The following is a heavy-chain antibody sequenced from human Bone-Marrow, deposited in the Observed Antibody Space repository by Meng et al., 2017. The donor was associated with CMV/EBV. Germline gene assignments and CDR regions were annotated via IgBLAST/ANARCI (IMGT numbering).Heavy chain of an antibody. CDR1: GFTFDDYG. Sequence: GGSLRLSCAASGFTFDDYGMSWVRQAPGKGLEWVSGINWNGGSTGYADSVKGRFTISRDNAKNSLYLQMNSLRAEDTALYYCARGYCSSTSCSHSYYYGMDVWGQGTTVTVSS. CDR2: INWNGGST. D-gene: IGHD2-2*01. J-gene: IGHJ6*02. V-gene: IGHV3-20*04. CDR3: ARGYCSSTSCSHSYYYGMDV.